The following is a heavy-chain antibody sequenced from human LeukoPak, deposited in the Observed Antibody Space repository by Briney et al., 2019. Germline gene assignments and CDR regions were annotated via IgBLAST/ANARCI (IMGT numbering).Heavy chain of an antibody. J-gene: IGHJ3*02. Sequence: PSETLSLTCAVSGYSISSGYYWGWIRQPPGKGLEWIGCIYHSGSTYYNPSLKSRVTISVDTSKNQFSLKLSSVTAADTAVYYCASTYYGDYAFDIWGQGTMVTVSS. CDR1: GYSISSGYY. D-gene: IGHD4-17*01. V-gene: IGHV4-38-2*01. CDR3: ASTYYGDYAFDI. CDR2: IYHSGST.